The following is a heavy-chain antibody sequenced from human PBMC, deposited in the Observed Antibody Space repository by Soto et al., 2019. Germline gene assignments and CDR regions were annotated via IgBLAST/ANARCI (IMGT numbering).Heavy chain of an antibody. J-gene: IGHJ4*02. CDR2: ISYTGST. CDR1: GGPISSGDYF. CDR3: ARGLYSSSLDY. V-gene: IGHV4-30-4*01. Sequence: QVQLQESGPGLVKPSQTLSLICTVSGGPISSGDYFWNWIRQPPGKGLEWIGYISYTGSTFYNPSLKSRPTISLDTSKKQFSLKLNSVTAADTAVYYCARGLYSSSLDYWGQGTLVTVSS. D-gene: IGHD6-6*01.